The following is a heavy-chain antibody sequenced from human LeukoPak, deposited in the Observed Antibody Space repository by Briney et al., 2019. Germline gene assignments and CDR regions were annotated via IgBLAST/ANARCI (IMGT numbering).Heavy chain of an antibody. CDR1: GFTFSSYG. V-gene: IGHV3-30*18. J-gene: IGHJ6*02. Sequence: GRSLRLSCAASGFTFSSYGMHWVRQAPGKGLEWVAVISYDGSNKYYADSVKGRFTISRDNSKNTLYLQMNSLRAEDTAVYYCAKEVGTGYHILDGYYYGMDVWGQGTTVTVSS. D-gene: IGHD3/OR15-3a*01. CDR2: ISYDGSNK. CDR3: AKEVGTGYHILDGYYYGMDV.